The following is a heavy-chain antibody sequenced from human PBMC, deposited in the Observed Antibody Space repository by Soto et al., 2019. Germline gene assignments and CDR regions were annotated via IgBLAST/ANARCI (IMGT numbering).Heavy chain of an antibody. D-gene: IGHD3-10*01. CDR3: AHIHYYGSGNFLLSPNNWFDP. J-gene: IGHJ5*02. V-gene: IGHV2-5*02. Sequence: QITLKESGPTLLKATQTLTLTCTFSGFSLSTSGVGVGWIRQPPGKALEWLALIYWDDDKFYSPSLKSRLTITKDTPKNQVVLTMTTMDPVDTATYYFAHIHYYGSGNFLLSPNNWFDPWGQGTLVTVSS. CDR1: GFSLSTSGVG. CDR2: IYWDDDK.